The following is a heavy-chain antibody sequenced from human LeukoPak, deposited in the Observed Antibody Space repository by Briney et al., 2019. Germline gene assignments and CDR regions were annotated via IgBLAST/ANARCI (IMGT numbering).Heavy chain of an antibody. Sequence: GESLKISFKGSGYSFTSYWIGWVRQMPGKGLEWMGIIYPGDSDTRYSPSFQGQVTISADKSISTAYLQRSSLKASDTAMYYCATVASGYCSGGSCYWFDPWGQGTLVTVSS. CDR3: ATVASGYCSGGSCYWFDP. CDR2: IYPGDSDT. J-gene: IGHJ5*02. D-gene: IGHD2-15*01. V-gene: IGHV5-51*01. CDR1: GYSFTSYW.